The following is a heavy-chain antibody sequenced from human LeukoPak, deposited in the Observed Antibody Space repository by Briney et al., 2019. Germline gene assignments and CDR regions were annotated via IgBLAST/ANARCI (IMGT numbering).Heavy chain of an antibody. J-gene: IGHJ4*02. CDR3: AKDRYCGGGTCYWSYFDY. D-gene: IGHD2-15*01. Sequence: GGSLRLSCAASGFTFRTYAMSWFRQAPGKGLEWVSAISGGGGSTYYADSVKGRFTISRDNSKNTLFLQMNSLRAEDTAVYYCAKDRYCGGGTCYWSYFDYWGQGTLVTVSS. CDR2: ISGGGGST. V-gene: IGHV3-23*01. CDR1: GFTFRTYA.